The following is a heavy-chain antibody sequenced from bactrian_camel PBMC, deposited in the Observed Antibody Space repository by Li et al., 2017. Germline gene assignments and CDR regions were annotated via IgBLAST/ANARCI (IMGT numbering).Heavy chain of an antibody. D-gene: IGHD1*01. CDR2: IYAGAK. V-gene: IGHV3S55*01. J-gene: IGHJ4*01. Sequence: HVQLVESGGGSVQAGGSLRLSCAISGPSDWLMNCVAWFRQVPGKDREEVASIYAGAKSYANSAQDRFTVSQDKAKRQSYLEMNNLNPEDSAMYYCAADNVCLRIGTNITYNYRGQGTQVTVS. CDR1: GPSDWLMNC. CDR3: AADNVCLRIGTNITYNY.